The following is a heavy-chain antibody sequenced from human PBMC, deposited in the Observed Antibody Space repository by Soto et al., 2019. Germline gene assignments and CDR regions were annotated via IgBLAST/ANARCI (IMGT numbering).Heavy chain of an antibody. CDR3: ARQGACACYSYGMDV. V-gene: IGHV1-69*01. CDR2: IIPIFGTA. Sequence: QVQLVQSGAEVKKPGSAVKVSCKASGGTFSSYAISWVRQAPGQGLEWMGGIIPIFGTANYAQKFQGRVTITADDSASTAYMELSSLRSEATAVYYCARQGACACYSYGMDVWGQGTTVTVSS. CDR1: GGTFSSYA. D-gene: IGHD3-16*01. J-gene: IGHJ6*02.